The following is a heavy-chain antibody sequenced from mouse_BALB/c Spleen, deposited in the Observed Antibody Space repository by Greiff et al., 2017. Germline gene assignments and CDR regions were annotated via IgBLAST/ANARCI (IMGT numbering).Heavy chain of an antibody. CDR2: ISYSGST. V-gene: IGHV3-2*02. J-gene: IGHJ2*01. Sequence: EVKLVESGPGLVKPSQSLSLTCTVTGYSITSDYAWNWIRQFPGNKLEWMGYISYSGSTSYNPSLKSRISITRDTSKNQFFLQLNSVTTEDTATYYCARLRGYYFDYWGQGTTLTVSS. CDR3: ARLRGYYFDY. D-gene: IGHD1-1*01. CDR1: GYSITSDYA.